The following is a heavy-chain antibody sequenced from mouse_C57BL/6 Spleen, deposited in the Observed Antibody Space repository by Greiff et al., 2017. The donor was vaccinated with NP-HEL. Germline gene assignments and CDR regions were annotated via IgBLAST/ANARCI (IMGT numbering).Heavy chain of an antibody. CDR2: IDPETGGT. J-gene: IGHJ1*03. CDR1: GYTFTDYE. V-gene: IGHV1-15*01. CDR3: TRRIITTVVDNWWYFDV. Sequence: QVQLQQSGAELVRPGASVTLSCKASGYTFTDYEMHWVKQTPVHGLEWIGAIDPETGGTAYNQKFKGKAILTADKSSSTAYMELRSLTSEDSAVYYCTRRIITTVVDNWWYFDVWGTGTTVTVSS. D-gene: IGHD1-1*01.